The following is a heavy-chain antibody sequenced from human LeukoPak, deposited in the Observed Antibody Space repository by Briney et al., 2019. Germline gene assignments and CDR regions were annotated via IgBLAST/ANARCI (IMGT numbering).Heavy chain of an antibody. Sequence: SETLSLTCIVSGGSISNYFWSWIRQPPGKGLEWIGYVHYTGSINYNPSLKSRATISVDTSKKQFSLKLSSVTATDTAVYYCARPAAGQGGDWYFDLWGRGTLVTVSS. CDR1: GGSISNYF. J-gene: IGHJ2*01. V-gene: IGHV4-59*08. CDR2: VHYTGSI. D-gene: IGHD6-13*01. CDR3: ARPAAGQGGDWYFDL.